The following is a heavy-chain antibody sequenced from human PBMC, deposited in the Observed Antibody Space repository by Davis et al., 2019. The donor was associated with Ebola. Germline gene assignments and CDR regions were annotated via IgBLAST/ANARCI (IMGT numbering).Heavy chain of an antibody. CDR3: ARIVSGYGDP. J-gene: IGHJ5*02. CDR2: IYYSGST. V-gene: IGHV4-59*12. D-gene: IGHD5-12*01. Sequence: MPSETLSLTCTVSGGSISNSYWSWIRQPPGKGLEWVGYIYYSGSTNSNPSLESRVTISVDTSKNQFSLKLSSVTAADTAVYYCARIVSGYGDPWGQGTLVTVSS. CDR1: GGSISNSY.